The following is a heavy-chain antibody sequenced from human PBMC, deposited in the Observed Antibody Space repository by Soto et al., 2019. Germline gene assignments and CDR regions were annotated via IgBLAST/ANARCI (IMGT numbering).Heavy chain of an antibody. Sequence: ASVKVSCKASGGTFSSYAISWVRQAPGQGLEWMGGIIPIFGTANYAQKFQGRVTITADESTSTAYMELSSLRSEDTAVYYCARGVVPAAIGAFDIWGQGTRVNVSS. J-gene: IGHJ3*02. CDR2: IIPIFGTA. D-gene: IGHD2-2*01. CDR1: GGTFSSYA. CDR3: ARGVVPAAIGAFDI. V-gene: IGHV1-69*13.